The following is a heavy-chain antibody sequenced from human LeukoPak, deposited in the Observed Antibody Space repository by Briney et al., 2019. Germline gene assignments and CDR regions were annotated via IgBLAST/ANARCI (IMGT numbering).Heavy chain of an antibody. CDR1: GITLSNYG. CDR2: INDTGGGT. Sequence: GGSLRLSCAVSGITLSNYGMTWVRQAPGKGLEWVADINDTGGGTNYADSVKGRFTISRDNAKNMLYLQMNSLRDEDTAVYFWGRDDEAVGTTINPWGKETLVTVSS. CDR3: GRDDEAVGTTINP. D-gene: IGHD1/OR15-1a*01. V-gene: IGHV3-23*01. J-gene: IGHJ5*02.